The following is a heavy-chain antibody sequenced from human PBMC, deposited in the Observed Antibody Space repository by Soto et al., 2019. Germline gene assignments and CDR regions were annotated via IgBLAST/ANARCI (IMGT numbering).Heavy chain of an antibody. Sequence: EASVKVSCKASGGTFSSYAISWVRQAPGQGLEWMGGIIPIFGTANYAQKFQGRVTITADESTSTAYMELSSLRSEDTAFYYCARYLLSEAFDIWGQGTMVTVSS. J-gene: IGHJ3*02. D-gene: IGHD3-9*01. CDR2: IIPIFGTA. CDR3: ARYLLSEAFDI. V-gene: IGHV1-69*13. CDR1: GGTFSSYA.